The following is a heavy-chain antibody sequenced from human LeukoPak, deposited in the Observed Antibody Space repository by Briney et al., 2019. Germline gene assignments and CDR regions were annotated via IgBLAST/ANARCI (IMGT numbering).Heavy chain of an antibody. Sequence: GGSLRLSCAASGFTISDYYMEWVRQAPGKGLEWVGRSINKADSYTTYYAASVKGRFTISRDDSKSSPYLQMNSMKAEDTAVYYCTRHFFSEWGQGALVTVSS. CDR3: TRHFFSE. D-gene: IGHD3-3*02. CDR2: SINKADSYTT. CDR1: GFTISDYY. V-gene: IGHV3-72*01. J-gene: IGHJ4*02.